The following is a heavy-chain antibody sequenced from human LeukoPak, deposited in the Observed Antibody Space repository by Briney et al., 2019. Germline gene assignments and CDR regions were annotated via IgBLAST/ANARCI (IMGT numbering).Heavy chain of an antibody. J-gene: IGHJ6*03. CDR2: IYYSGST. Sequence: PSETLSLTCTVSGGSISSYYWSWIRQPPGKGLEWIGYIYYSGSTNYNPSLKSRVTISVDTSKNQFSLKLSSVTAADTAVYYCARRGAVADGYYYYYMDVWGKGTTVTVSS. CDR3: ARRGAVADGYYYYYMDV. V-gene: IGHV4-59*12. CDR1: GGSISSYY. D-gene: IGHD6-19*01.